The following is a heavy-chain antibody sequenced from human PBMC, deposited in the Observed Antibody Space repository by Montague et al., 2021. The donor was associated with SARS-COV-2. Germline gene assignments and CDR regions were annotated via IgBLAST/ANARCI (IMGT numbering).Heavy chain of an antibody. J-gene: IGHJ4*02. CDR2: IDWDEDQ. CDR3: ARSYGDYRDSYFDY. CDR1: GFSLNTSGMC. D-gene: IGHD4-17*01. V-gene: IGHV2-70*01. Sequence: VKPTQTLTLTCTFSGFSLNTSGMCVSWIRQPPGKALEWLALIDWDEDQYYSTSLKTRPTISKDTSKNQVVLTMTSMDPIDTATYYCARSYGDYRDSYFDYWGQGTLVTVSS.